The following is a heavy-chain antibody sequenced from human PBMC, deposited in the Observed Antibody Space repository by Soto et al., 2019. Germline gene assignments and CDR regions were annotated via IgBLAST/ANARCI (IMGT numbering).Heavy chain of an antibody. V-gene: IGHV1-18*01. CDR2: ISAYNGNT. CDR1: GYTFTSYG. J-gene: IGHJ4*02. CDR3: ARQDYYDSSGYRADLDY. D-gene: IGHD3-22*01. Sequence: GASVKVSCTDSGYTFTSYGISWVRQATGQGLEWMGWISAYNGNTNYAQKLQGRVTMTTDTSTSTAYMELRSLRSDDTAVYYCARQDYYDSSGYRADLDYWGQGTLVTVSS.